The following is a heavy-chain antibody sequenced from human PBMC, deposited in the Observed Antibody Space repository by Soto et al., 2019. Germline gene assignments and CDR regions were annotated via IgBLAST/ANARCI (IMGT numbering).Heavy chain of an antibody. V-gene: IGHV3-15*01. J-gene: IGHJ5*02. D-gene: IGHD3-9*01. CDR2: IKSKTDGGTT. CDR1: GFTFSNAW. CDR3: TTDFDILTGPYP. Sequence: GGSLRLSCAASGFTFSNAWMSWVRQAPGKGLEWVGRIKSKTDGGTTDYAAPVKGRFTISRDDSKNTLYLQMNSLKTEDTAVYYCTTDFDILTGPYPWGQGTLVTVSS.